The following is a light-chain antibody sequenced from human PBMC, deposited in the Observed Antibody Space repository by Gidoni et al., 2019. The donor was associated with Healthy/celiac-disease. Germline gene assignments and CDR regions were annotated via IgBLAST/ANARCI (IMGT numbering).Light chain of an antibody. CDR2: GAS. CDR1: QSVSSN. CDR3: QQYNNWPPWT. Sequence: EIVMTQSPATLSVSPGERATLSCRASQSVSSNLAWYQQKPGQAPRLRSYGASTRATGIPARFSGSGSGTEFTLTISSLQSEDFEVYYCQQYNNWPPWTFGQGTKVEIK. V-gene: IGKV3-15*01. J-gene: IGKJ1*01.